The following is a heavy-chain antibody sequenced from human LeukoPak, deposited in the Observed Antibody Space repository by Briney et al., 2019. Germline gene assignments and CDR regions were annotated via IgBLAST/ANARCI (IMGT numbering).Heavy chain of an antibody. D-gene: IGHD3-10*01. Sequence: PSETLSLTCAVYGGSFSGYYWSWIRQPPGKGLEWIGEINHSGSTNYNPSLKSRVTISVDTSKNQFSLKLSSVTAADTAVYYCASIDYYGSGSFWDYWGQGTLVTVSS. CDR3: ASIDYYGSGSFWDY. V-gene: IGHV4-34*01. CDR1: GGSFSGYY. J-gene: IGHJ4*02. CDR2: INHSGST.